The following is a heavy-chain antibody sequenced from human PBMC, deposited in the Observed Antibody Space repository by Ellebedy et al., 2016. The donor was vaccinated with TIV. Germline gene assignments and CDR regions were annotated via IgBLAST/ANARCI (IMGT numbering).Heavy chain of an antibody. CDR3: ARDDDPQSANDPYWYSDL. J-gene: IGHJ2*01. V-gene: IGHV3-7*01. D-gene: IGHD5-12*01. Sequence: GGSLRLSCASPAFALSVFRMSWVRQAPGRGLEWVANINQDGDETYYVDSVRGRFTISRDNAKNSLYLQMNSLRAEDTAVYYSARDDDPQSANDPYWYSDLWGRGTLVTVSS. CDR1: AFALSVFR. CDR2: INQDGDET.